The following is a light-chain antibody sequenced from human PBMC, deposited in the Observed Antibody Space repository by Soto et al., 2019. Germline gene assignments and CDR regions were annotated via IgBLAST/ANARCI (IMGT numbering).Light chain of an antibody. CDR2: EVS. V-gene: IGLV2-8*01. CDR3: SSYATNYNSG. J-gene: IGLJ1*01. CDR1: SSDVGGYNY. Sequence: QSVLTQPPSASGSPGQSVTISCTGTSSDVGGYNYVSWYQQHPGKAPKLMIFEVSKRSSGVPDRFSGSKSGNTASLTVSGLQAEDEADYYCSSYATNYNSGFGTGTQVTVL.